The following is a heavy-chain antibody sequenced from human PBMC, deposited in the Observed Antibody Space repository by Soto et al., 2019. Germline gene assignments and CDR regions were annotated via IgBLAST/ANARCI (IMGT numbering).Heavy chain of an antibody. Sequence: EAQLVESGGGLVQPGGSLRVSCAVSGFTFSSYWMSWVRQAPGKGLEWVAKIKQDGSEKDYVDSVKGRFTISRDNAKNSLYLHMNTLRAEDTAVYSCARGGRDAYDWFDPWGQGTRVTVSS. CDR1: GFTFSSYW. CDR2: IKQDGSEK. D-gene: IGHD3-16*01. V-gene: IGHV3-7*01. J-gene: IGHJ5*02. CDR3: ARGGRDAYDWFDP.